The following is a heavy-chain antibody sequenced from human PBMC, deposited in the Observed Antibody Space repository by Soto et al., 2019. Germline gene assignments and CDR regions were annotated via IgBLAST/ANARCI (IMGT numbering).Heavy chain of an antibody. CDR3: AREIAYGSGSYFDY. CDR2: INPNSGGT. D-gene: IGHD3-10*01. CDR1: GYTFTGYY. J-gene: IGHJ4*02. V-gene: IGHV1-2*04. Sequence: ASVKVSCKASGYTFTGYYMHWVRQAPGQGLEWMGWINPNSGGTNYAQKFQGWVTMTRDTSISTAYMELSRLRSDDTAVYYCAREIAYGSGSYFDYWGQGTLVTVSS.